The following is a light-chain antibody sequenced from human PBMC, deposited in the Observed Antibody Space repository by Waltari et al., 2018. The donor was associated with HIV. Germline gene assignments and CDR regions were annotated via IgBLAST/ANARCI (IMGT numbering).Light chain of an antibody. J-gene: IGLJ2*01. Sequence: VTISCTGSNSNIGAGYDAHWYQQLPGSAPKLLMFDNRKRPSGVPDRFSGSKSGTSASLVITGLQAADEAVYYCQSYDNSLSNVVFGGGTKLIVL. CDR1: NSNIGAGYD. CDR2: DNR. CDR3: QSYDNSLSNVV. V-gene: IGLV1-40*01.